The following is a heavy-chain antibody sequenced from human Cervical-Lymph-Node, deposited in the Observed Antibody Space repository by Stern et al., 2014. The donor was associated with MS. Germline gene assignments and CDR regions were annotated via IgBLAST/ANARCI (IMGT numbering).Heavy chain of an antibody. V-gene: IGHV5-51*01. CDR2: ANPIDSDA. J-gene: IGHJ4*02. Sequence: LGLFGASGKKPGESIMISFNGTGYSFSSHWIAGVRPTPVTGLACMGIANPIDSDARYTPSFRGQVTISADTSPSTAYLQWNSLRASDTALYFCARHRTPRVVVSPSDYWGQGTLVTVSS. D-gene: IGHD2-21*01. CDR1: GYSFSSHW. CDR3: ARHRTPRVVVSPSDY.